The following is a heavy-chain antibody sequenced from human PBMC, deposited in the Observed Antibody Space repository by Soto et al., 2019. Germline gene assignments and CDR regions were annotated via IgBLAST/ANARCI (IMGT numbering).Heavy chain of an antibody. CDR1: GFTFSSYA. D-gene: IGHD3-22*01. CDR2: ISGSGGST. Sequence: GVLRLSCASSGFTFSSYAMSWVRQAPGKGLEWVSAISGSGGSTYYADSVKGRFTISRDNSKNTLYLQMNSLRAEDTAVYYCVIITTAFDYWGQGTLVTVSS. V-gene: IGHV3-23*01. CDR3: VIITTAFDY. J-gene: IGHJ4*02.